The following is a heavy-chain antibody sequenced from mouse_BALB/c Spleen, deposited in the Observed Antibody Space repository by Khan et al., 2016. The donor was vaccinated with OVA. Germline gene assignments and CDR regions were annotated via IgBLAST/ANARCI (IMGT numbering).Heavy chain of an antibody. V-gene: IGHV2-6-1*01. CDR2: IRSDGST. D-gene: IGHD1-1*02. J-gene: IGHJ4*01. Sequence: QVQLKESGPGLVAPSQSLSITCTISGFSLTNYGVYWVRQPPGKGLEWLVVIRSDGSTTYNSALISRLSISKDNSKSQVFLKMNSLQTDDTAMYYCARQPYYHYNIMDYWGQGTSVTVSS. CDR1: GFSLTNYG. CDR3: ARQPYYHYNIMDY.